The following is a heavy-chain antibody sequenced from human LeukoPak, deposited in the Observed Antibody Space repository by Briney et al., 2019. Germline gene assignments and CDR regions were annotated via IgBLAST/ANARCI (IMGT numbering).Heavy chain of an antibody. CDR2: IYYSRST. D-gene: IGHD3-3*01. Sequence: SETLSLTCTVSGGSISSYSWSWIRQPPGKGLEWIGYIYYSRSTNYNASLKSRVTISVVTFKNQFSLKLSSVTAADTGVYYCARDGYYDFWSGYTRYYYGMDVWGQGTTVTVSS. J-gene: IGHJ6*02. V-gene: IGHV4-59*01. CDR1: GGSISSYS. CDR3: ARDGYYDFWSGYTRYYYGMDV.